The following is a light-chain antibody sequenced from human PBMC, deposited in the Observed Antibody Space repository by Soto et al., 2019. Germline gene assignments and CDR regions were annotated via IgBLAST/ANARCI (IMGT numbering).Light chain of an antibody. V-gene: IGKV3-11*01. CDR1: QYINTR. CDR3: HQRQSWPRT. J-gene: IGKJ1*01. Sequence: ILLTQSPATLSSFPGDRVTLSCVASQYINTRLAWYQHRPGQAPRLLIYQTSLRAAGIPARFSASGSGTDFTLTISDVQPEDFALYYCHQRQSWPRTFGQGTKVDIK. CDR2: QTS.